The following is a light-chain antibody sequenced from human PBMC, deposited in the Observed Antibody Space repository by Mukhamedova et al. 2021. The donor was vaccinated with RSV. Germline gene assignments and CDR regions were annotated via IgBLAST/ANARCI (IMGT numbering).Light chain of an antibody. Sequence: GVSSRFSGSKSGNTASLTISGLQAEDEADYYCCSYAGSRRVFSGGTKLTVL. CDR3: CSYAGSRRV. J-gene: IGLJ3*02. V-gene: IGLV2-23*01.